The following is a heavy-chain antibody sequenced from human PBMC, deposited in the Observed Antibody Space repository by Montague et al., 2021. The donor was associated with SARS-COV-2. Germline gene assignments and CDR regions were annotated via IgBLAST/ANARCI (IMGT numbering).Heavy chain of an antibody. CDR2: IYWDDDK. J-gene: IGHJ3*02. CDR3: ARRITTYAFDI. CDR1: GFSLSTSGVG. V-gene: IGHV2-5*02. D-gene: IGHD3-3*01. Sequence: VKPTQTLTLTCTFSGFSLSTSGVGVGWIRQPPGKALEWLALIYWDDDKRYSPSLKSRLTITKDTSKNQVVLTMTNMDPVDTATYYCARRITTYAFDIWGQGTMVTVSS.